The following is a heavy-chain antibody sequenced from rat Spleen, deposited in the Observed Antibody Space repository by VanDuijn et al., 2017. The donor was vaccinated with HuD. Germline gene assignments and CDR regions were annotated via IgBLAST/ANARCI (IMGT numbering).Heavy chain of an antibody. D-gene: IGHD1-9*01. CDR2: IIYDGSST. CDR3: STTPRMGITTHYFDD. CDR1: GFTFSDYA. J-gene: IGHJ2*01. Sequence: EVQLVESGGGLVQPGNSLKLSCAASGFTFSDYAMAWVRQSPKKGLEWVATIIYDGSSTYYRDSVKGRFTISRDNAKSNRYMQMDSLRSEDTATYYCSTTPRMGITTHYFDDWGQGVMFTVSS. V-gene: IGHV5S10*01.